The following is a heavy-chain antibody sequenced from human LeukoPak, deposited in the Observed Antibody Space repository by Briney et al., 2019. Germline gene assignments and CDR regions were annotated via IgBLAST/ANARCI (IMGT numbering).Heavy chain of an antibody. J-gene: IGHJ4*02. CDR3: ANENYYGSGSYADH. V-gene: IGHV3-30*18. Sequence: GGSLRLSCAASGFSFDAYTMHWVRQAPGKGLEWVAIISYDGSNTYYADSVKGRFTISRDNSKNTLYLQMNSLRAEDTAVYYCANENYYGSGSYADHWGQGTLVTVSS. CDR1: GFSFDAYT. CDR2: ISYDGSNT. D-gene: IGHD3-10*01.